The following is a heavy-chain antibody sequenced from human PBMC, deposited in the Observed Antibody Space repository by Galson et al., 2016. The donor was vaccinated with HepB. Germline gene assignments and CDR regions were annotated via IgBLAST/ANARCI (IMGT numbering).Heavy chain of an antibody. Sequence: SETLSLTCTVSGASVSSSNCYCGWIRQPPGKGLEWLASVSYSGTTDYKPSPRSRLTITANTSKNHFSLRLSSVTAADTAVYYCARTLSPTNQYFFNSWGQGTLVTVSS. CDR3: ARTLSPTNQYFFNS. CDR2: VSYSGTT. D-gene: IGHD1-14*01. J-gene: IGHJ4*02. V-gene: IGHV4-39*02. CDR1: GASVSSSNCY.